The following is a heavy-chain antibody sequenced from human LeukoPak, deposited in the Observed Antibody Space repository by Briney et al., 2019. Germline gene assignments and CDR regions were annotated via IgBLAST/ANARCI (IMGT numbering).Heavy chain of an antibody. CDR2: IDFTGSTI. CDR3: ARGFGLAYYYYSMDV. J-gene: IGHJ6*03. CDR1: GFTLSNFE. D-gene: IGHD3/OR15-3a*01. V-gene: IGHV3-48*03. Sequence: PGGSLRLSCAASGFTLSNFEMNWVRQAPGKGLEWVSYIDFTGSTIFYADSVKGRFTISRDNAKNSLYLQMNSLRVEDTALYYCARGFGLAYYYYSMDVWGKGTTVTISS.